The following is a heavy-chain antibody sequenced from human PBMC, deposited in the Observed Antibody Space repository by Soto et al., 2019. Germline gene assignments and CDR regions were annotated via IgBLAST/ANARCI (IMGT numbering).Heavy chain of an antibody. Sequence: EVQVVESGGGLVQPGGSLRLSCAASGFTFSDHYMDWVRQAPGKGLEWVGRSRNKGNSYFTEYAAAVRGRYTISRDDSGNPMYRQMNTLKTEDTGVYYCARGGQVMRTSYFDYWGLGTLVTVSS. V-gene: IGHV3-72*01. D-gene: IGHD2-21*01. J-gene: IGHJ4*02. CDR2: SRNKGNSYFT. CDR3: ARGGQVMRTSYFDY. CDR1: GFTFSDHY.